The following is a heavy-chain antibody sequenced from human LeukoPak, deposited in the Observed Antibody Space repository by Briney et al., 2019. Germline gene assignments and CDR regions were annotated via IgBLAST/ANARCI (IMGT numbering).Heavy chain of an antibody. CDR3: ARDSSWSGYPDY. D-gene: IGHD3-3*01. CDR2: INHSGST. Sequence: SETLSLTCAVYGGSFSGYYWSWIRQPPGKGLEWIGEINHSGSTNYNPSLKSRVTISVDTSKNQFSLKLSSVTAADTAVYYCARDSSWSGYPDYWGPGTLVTVSS. J-gene: IGHJ4*02. V-gene: IGHV4-34*01. CDR1: GGSFSGYY.